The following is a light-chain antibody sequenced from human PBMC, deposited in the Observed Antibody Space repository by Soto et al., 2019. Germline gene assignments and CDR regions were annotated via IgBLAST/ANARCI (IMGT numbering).Light chain of an antibody. Sequence: SYELTQPPSVSVSPGQTASITCSGAKLGDKYACWYQQKPGQSPVLVIYQDSKRPSGIPELFSGSNSGNTATLTISGTQAMDEADYYCQAWDSSTAVVFGGGTKVTVL. V-gene: IGLV3-1*01. J-gene: IGLJ2*01. CDR1: KLGDKY. CDR2: QDS. CDR3: QAWDSSTAVV.